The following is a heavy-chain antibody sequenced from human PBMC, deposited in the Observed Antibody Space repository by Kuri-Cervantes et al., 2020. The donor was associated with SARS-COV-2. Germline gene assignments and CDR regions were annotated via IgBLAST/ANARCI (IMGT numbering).Heavy chain of an antibody. J-gene: IGHJ3*02. CDR2: FDPEDGET. V-gene: IGHV1-24*01. Sequence: ASVKVSCKVSGYTLTELAMHWVRQAPGKGLEWMGGFDPEDGETIYAQIFQGRVTMTEDTFTDTAYMELSSLRSEDTAVYYCARARSSGYYYKGRAFDIWGQGTMVTVSS. CDR3: ARARSSGYYYKGRAFDI. D-gene: IGHD3-22*01. CDR1: GYTLTELA.